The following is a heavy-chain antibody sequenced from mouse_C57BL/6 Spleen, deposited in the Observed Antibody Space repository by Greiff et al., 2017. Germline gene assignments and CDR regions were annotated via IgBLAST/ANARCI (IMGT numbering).Heavy chain of an antibody. CDR1: GFSFNTYA. V-gene: IGHV10-1*01. J-gene: IGHJ4*01. Sequence: EVKLVESGGGLVQPKGSLKLSCAASGFSFNTYAMNWVRQAPGKGLEWVARIRSKSNNYATYYADSVKDRFTISRDDSESMLYLQMNNLKTEDTAMYYCVRQVVATDAMDYWGQGTSVTVSS. CDR2: IRSKSNNYAT. CDR3: VRQVVATDAMDY. D-gene: IGHD1-1*01.